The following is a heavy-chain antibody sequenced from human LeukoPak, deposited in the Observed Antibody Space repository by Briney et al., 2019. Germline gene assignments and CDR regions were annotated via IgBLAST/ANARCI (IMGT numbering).Heavy chain of an antibody. CDR2: IYSGGST. J-gene: IGHJ4*02. CDR1: GFTVSSNY. CDR3: ARRNMYYFDY. D-gene: IGHD2/OR15-2a*01. V-gene: IGHV3-53*01. Sequence: GGSLRLSCAASGFTVSSNYMSWVRQAPGKGLEWVSVIYSGGSTYYADSVKGRFTISRDNSKNTLYLQMNSLRAKDTAVYYCARRNMYYFDYWGQGTLVTVSS.